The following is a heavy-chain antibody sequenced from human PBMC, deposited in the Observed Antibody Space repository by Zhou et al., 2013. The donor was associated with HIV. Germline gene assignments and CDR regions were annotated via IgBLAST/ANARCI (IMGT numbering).Heavy chain of an antibody. V-gene: IGHV1-69*12. Sequence: QVQLVQSGAEVKKPGSSVKVSCKASGGTFSSYAISWVRQAPGQGLEWMGGIIPIFGTANYAQKFQGRVTITADESTSTAYMELSSLRSEDTAVYYCARAVGEMATIDDYYYYYGMDVWGQGTTVTVSS. CDR1: GGTFSSYA. CDR2: IIPIFGTA. J-gene: IGHJ6*02. CDR3: ARAVGEMATIDDYYYYYGMDV. D-gene: IGHD5-12*01.